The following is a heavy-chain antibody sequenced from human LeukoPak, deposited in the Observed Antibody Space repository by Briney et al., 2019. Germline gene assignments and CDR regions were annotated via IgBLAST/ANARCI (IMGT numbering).Heavy chain of an antibody. Sequence: PGGSLRLSCGATGFSFSGYAMSWVRQAPGKGLEWVSAISGSGGSTYYADSVKGRFTISRDNSKNTLYLQMNSLRAEDTAVYYCAKEGGVLLWFGELLFSDHWGQGTLVTVSS. D-gene: IGHD3-10*01. CDR3: AKEGGVLLWFGELLFSDH. CDR1: GFSFSGYA. J-gene: IGHJ5*02. CDR2: ISGSGGST. V-gene: IGHV3-23*01.